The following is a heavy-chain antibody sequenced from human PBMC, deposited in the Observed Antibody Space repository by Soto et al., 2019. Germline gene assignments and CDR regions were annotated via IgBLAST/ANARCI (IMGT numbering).Heavy chain of an antibody. CDR3: AKTGPPIAFDI. V-gene: IGHV3-21*01. CDR2: ISSSSSYI. Sequence: GGSLRLSCAASGFTFSSYSMNWVRQAPGKGLEWVSSISSSSSYIYYADSVKGRFTISRDNAKNSLYLQMNSLRAEDTAVYYCAKTGPPIAFDIWGQGTMVTVSS. J-gene: IGHJ3*02. CDR1: GFTFSSYS.